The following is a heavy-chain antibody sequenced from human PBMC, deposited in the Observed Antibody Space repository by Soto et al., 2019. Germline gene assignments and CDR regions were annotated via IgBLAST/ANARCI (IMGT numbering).Heavy chain of an antibody. CDR2: ISYDGSNK. V-gene: IGHV3-30-3*01. CDR3: ARARKGYSSSWYIYYYGMDV. J-gene: IGHJ6*02. Sequence: QVQLVESGGGVVQPGRSLRLSCAASGFTFSSYAMHWVRQAPGKGLEWVAVISYDGSNKYYADSVKGRFTISRDNSKNTLYLQMNSLRAEDTAVYYCARARKGYSSSWYIYYYGMDVWGQGTTVTVSS. D-gene: IGHD6-13*01. CDR1: GFTFSSYA.